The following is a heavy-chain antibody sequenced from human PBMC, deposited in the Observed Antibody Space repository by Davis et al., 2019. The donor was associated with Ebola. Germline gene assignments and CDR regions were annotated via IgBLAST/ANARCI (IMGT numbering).Heavy chain of an antibody. D-gene: IGHD3/OR15-3a*01. CDR3: ARDQGGTSFRGASDI. CDR2: INSDGTTS. CDR1: GFTFSSYW. J-gene: IGHJ3*02. Sequence: PGGSLRLSCAASGFTFSSYWMHWVRQAPGKGLVWVSRINSDGTTSSHADSVKGRFTISRDNAKNTLYLQMNSLRAEDTAVYYCARDQGGTSFRGASDIWGQGTMVTVSS. V-gene: IGHV3-74*01.